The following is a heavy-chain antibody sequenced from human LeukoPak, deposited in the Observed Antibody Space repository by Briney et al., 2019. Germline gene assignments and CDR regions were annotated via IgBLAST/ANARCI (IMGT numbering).Heavy chain of an antibody. CDR2: IYYSGST. J-gene: IGHJ6*03. V-gene: IGHV4-59*01. CDR1: GGSISSYY. CDR3: ARGHRGGGSYSYYYYYMDV. D-gene: IGHD1-26*01. Sequence: RSSETLSLTCTGSGGSISSYYWSWIRQPPGKGLEWIGYIYYSGSTNYNPSLKSRVTISVDTSKNQFSLKLSSVTAADTAVYYCARGHRGGGSYSYYYYYMDVWGKGTTVTVSS.